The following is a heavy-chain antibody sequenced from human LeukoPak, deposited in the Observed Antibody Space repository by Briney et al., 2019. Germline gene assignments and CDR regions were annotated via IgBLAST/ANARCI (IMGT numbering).Heavy chain of an antibody. CDR2: IYYSGST. J-gene: IGHJ5*02. V-gene: IGHV4-39*01. D-gene: IGHD3-3*01. CDR1: GGSISSSSYY. CDR3: ARGGTDRRHLLRFLEWPSKGGINWFDP. Sequence: SETLSLTCTVSGGSISSSSYYWGWIRQPPGKGLEWIGSIYYSGSTYYNPSLKSRVTISVDTSKNQFSLKLSSVTAADTAVYYCARGGTDRRHLLRFLEWPSKGGINWFDPWGQGTLVTVSS.